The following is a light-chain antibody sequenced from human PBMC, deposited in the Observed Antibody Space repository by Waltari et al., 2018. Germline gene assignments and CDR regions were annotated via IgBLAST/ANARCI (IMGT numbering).Light chain of an antibody. V-gene: IGLV1-40*01. CDR2: GDN. J-gene: IGLJ2*01. Sequence: QSVLTQPPSVSAAPGQRVTISCTGSSSNIGAGYDAHWYQPPPGTGPKLIICGDNNRPSGVPDRFSGSKSGTSASLAITGLQAEDEADYYCQSYDRSLSGSVFGGGTKLTVL. CDR1: SSNIGAGYD. CDR3: QSYDRSLSGSV.